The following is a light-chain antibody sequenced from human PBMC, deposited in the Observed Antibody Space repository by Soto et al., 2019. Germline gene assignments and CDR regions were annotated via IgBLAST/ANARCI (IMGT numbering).Light chain of an antibody. Sequence: QAVVIQPPSASGTPGQRVTISCSGSSSNIKGNTVNWYQHLPGTAPKLLIYITNERPSGVPDRFSGSKSGTSASLAISGLQSEDEADYYCAAWDDRLNGPIFGGGTKLTVL. J-gene: IGLJ2*01. CDR1: SSNIKGNT. CDR2: ITN. V-gene: IGLV1-44*01. CDR3: AAWDDRLNGPI.